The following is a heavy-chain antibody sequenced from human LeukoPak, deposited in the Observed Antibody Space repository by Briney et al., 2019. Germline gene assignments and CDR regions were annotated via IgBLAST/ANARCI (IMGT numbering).Heavy chain of an antibody. CDR3: AKGVGTNKGGYYFDY. D-gene: IGHD1-26*01. J-gene: IGHJ4*02. CDR1: GFAFSSFA. V-gene: IGHV3-23*01. CDR2: ISGSGGST. Sequence: PGGSLTLFCAASGFAFSSFAMSWVRQAPGKGLEWVSSISGSGGSTYYADSVKGRFTISRDGSKNTLYVQMNSLRAEDTVVYYSAKGVGTNKGGYYFDYWGQGTPVTVSS.